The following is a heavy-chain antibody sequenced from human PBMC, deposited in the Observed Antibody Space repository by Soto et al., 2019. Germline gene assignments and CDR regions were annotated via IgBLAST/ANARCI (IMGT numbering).Heavy chain of an antibody. CDR1: GGSISSYY. J-gene: IGHJ5*02. V-gene: IGHV4-59*01. Sequence: SETLSLTCTVSGGSISSYYWSWIRQPPGKGLEWIGYIYYSGSTNYNPTLKSRVTISVDTSKNQFSLKLSSVTAADTAVYYCARVFRPYNGFDPWGQGTLVTVSS. CDR3: ARVFRPYNGFDP. CDR2: IYYSGST. D-gene: IGHD2-21*01.